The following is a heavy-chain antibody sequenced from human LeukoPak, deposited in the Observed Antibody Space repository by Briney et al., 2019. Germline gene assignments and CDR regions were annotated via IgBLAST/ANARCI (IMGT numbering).Heavy chain of an antibody. CDR3: ASGHLVPAAMDY. CDR1: GFTVSSNY. CDR2: IYSGGGT. D-gene: IGHD2-2*01. Sequence: GGSLRLSCAASGFTVSSNYMSWVRQAPGKGLEWVSVIYSGGGTYYADSVKGRFTISRDNSKNTLYLQMNSLRAEDTAVYYCASGHLVPAAMDYWGQGTLVTVSS. V-gene: IGHV3-66*01. J-gene: IGHJ4*02.